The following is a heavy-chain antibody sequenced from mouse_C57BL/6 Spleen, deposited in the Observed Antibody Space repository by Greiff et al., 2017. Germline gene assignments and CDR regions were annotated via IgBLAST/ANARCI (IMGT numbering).Heavy chain of an antibody. D-gene: IGHD3-2*02. Sequence: QVQLQQPGAELVRPGSSVKLSCKASGYTFTSYWMHWVKQRPIQGLEWIGNIDPSDSETHSNQKFKDKATLTVDKSSSTAYMQPSSLTSEDSAVYYCARAQEWAMDDWGQGTSVTVSS. CDR1: GYTFTSYW. J-gene: IGHJ4*01. V-gene: IGHV1-52*01. CDR2: IDPSDSET. CDR3: ARAQEWAMDD.